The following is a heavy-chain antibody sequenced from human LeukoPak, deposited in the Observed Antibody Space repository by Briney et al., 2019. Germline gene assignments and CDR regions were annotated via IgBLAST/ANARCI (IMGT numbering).Heavy chain of an antibody. CDR1: GYSISSGYY. CDR3: ARQAYVGFYDY. V-gene: IGHV4-38-2*02. CDR2: IYHSGST. Sequence: SETLSLTCTVSGYSISSGYYWGWIRQPPGKGLEWIGSIYHSGSTYYNPSLKSRVTISVDTSKNQFSLKLNSVTAADTAVYYCARQAYVGFYDYWGQGTLVTVSS. J-gene: IGHJ4*02. D-gene: IGHD3-22*01.